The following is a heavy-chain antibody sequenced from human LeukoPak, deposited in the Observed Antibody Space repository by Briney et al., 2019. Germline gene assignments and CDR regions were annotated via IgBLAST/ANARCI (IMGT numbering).Heavy chain of an antibody. D-gene: IGHD6-13*01. V-gene: IGHV3-7*01. CDR1: APTFSSHW. Sequence: HPGGSLRLSCAASAPTFSSHWMSWVRQAPGNGLEWVANIKKDGGEIFYADSVKGRFTIFRDNAKNALYLQMSSLRGEDTALYYCARDRRAASAPDYWGQGTLVTVSS. J-gene: IGHJ4*02. CDR3: ARDRRAASAPDY. CDR2: IKKDGGEI.